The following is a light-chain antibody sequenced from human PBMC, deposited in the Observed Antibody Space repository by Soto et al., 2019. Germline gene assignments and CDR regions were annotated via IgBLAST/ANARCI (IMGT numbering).Light chain of an antibody. CDR1: QTISSW. J-gene: IGKJ1*01. CDR2: KAS. CDR3: QHYNSYSEA. V-gene: IGKV1-5*03. Sequence: DIQMTQSPSTLSGSVGDRVTITCRASQTISSWLAWYQQKPGKAPKLLIYKASTLKSGVPSRFSGSGSGIEFTLTISSLQPDDFAPYYCQHYNSYSEAFGQGTKVELK.